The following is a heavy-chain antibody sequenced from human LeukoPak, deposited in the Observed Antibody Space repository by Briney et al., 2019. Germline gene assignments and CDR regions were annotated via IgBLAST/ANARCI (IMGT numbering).Heavy chain of an antibody. V-gene: IGHV4-34*01. CDR3: ARGIVGATTYPY. D-gene: IGHD1-26*01. J-gene: IGHJ4*02. CDR2: INHSGST. CDR1: GGSFSGYY. Sequence: SETLSLTCAVYGGSFSGYYWSWIRQPPGKVLEWIGEINHSGSTNYNPSLKSRVTISVDTSKNQFSLKLRSVTAADTAVYYCARGIVGATTYPYWGQGTLVTVSS.